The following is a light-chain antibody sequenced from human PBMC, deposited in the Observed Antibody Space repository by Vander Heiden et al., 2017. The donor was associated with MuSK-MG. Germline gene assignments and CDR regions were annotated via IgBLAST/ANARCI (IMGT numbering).Light chain of an antibody. CDR1: QGIGSE. CDR2: GV. J-gene: IGKJ4*01. Sequence: DIQLTQSPTVLSASIGDRVTITCRASQGIGSELVWYQQKPGKAPNLLINGVGLRSGVPSRFSGNGFVTEFSLAISSLQPEDFATYYFRLVISCPLTFGGGTKVVIK. CDR3: RLVISCPLT. V-gene: IGKV1-9*01.